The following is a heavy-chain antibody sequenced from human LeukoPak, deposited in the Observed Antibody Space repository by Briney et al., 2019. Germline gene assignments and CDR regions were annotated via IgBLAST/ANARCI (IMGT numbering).Heavy chain of an antibody. CDR2: ISGSGGST. J-gene: IGHJ6*02. Sequence: GGSLRLSCAASGFTFSGYAMSWVRQAPGKGLEWVSAISGSGGSTYYADSVKGRFTISRDNSKNTLYLQMNSLRAEDTAVYYCAKHGDYGPDYYYYGMDVWGQGTTVTVSS. D-gene: IGHD4-17*01. CDR3: AKHGDYGPDYYYYGMDV. V-gene: IGHV3-23*01. CDR1: GFTFSGYA.